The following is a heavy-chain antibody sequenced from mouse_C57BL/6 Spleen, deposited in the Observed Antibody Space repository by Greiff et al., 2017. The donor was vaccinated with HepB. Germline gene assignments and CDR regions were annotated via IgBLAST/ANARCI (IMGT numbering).Heavy chain of an antibody. CDR1: GYTFTSYW. Sequence: QVHVKQPGTELVKPGASVKLSCKASGYTFTSYWMHWVKQRPGQGLEWIGNINPSNGGTNYNEKFKSKATLTVDKSSSTAYMQLSSLTSEDSAVYYCARSDYYGSSYAYWGQGTLVTVSA. CDR3: ARSDYYGSSYAY. D-gene: IGHD1-1*01. CDR2: INPSNGGT. J-gene: IGHJ3*01. V-gene: IGHV1-53*01.